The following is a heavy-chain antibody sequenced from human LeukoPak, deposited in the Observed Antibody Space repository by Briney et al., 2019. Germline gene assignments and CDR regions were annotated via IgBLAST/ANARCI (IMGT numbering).Heavy chain of an antibody. J-gene: IGHJ4*02. CDR3: AKDLFGSGSYEY. Sequence: PGGSLRLSCAASGFTFSTADMHWVRQAPGKGLERVAFIRSGGNSKYYADSVKGRFTISRDNSKNTLFLQMNSLRAEDTAVYYCAKDLFGSGSYEYWGQGTLVTVSS. D-gene: IGHD3-10*01. V-gene: IGHV3-30*02. CDR2: IRSGGNSK. CDR1: GFTFSTAD.